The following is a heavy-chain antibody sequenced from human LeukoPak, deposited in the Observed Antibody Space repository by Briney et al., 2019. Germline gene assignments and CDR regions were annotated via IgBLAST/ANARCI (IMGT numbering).Heavy chain of an antibody. CDR3: TKDTFGAEDY. J-gene: IGHJ4*02. Sequence: GGSLRLSCAASGFTFSSYGMHWVRQAPGKGLEWVAVISYDGSNKYYADSVKGRFTISRENAENTLFLQMNSLRPEDTAVYYCTKDTFGAEDYWGQGTLVTVSS. V-gene: IGHV3-30*18. D-gene: IGHD3-10*01. CDR1: GFTFSSYG. CDR2: ISYDGSNK.